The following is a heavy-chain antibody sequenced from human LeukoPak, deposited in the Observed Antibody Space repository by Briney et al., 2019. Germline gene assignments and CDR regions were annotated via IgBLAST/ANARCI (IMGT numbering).Heavy chain of an antibody. D-gene: IGHD6-25*01. CDR3: ARAGGVKTAALDLDY. CDR2: IYTSGST. J-gene: IGHJ4*02. V-gene: IGHV4-4*07. Sequence: SETLSLTCTVSGGSISSYYWSWIRQPAGKGLEWIGCIYTSGSTNYNPSLKSRVTISRDTSKNQFSLKLTSVTTADTAVYYCARAGGVKTAALDLDYWGQGTLVTVSS. CDR1: GGSISSYY.